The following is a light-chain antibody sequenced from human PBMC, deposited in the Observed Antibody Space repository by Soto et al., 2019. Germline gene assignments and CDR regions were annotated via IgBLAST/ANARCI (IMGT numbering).Light chain of an antibody. V-gene: IGKV3-15*01. CDR3: QQYDTRPVA. CDR1: QSVSSN. J-gene: IGKJ1*01. CDR2: GAS. Sequence: EIVMTQSPATLSVSPGERATLSCRASQSVSSNLAWYQQKPGQAPRLLIYGASTRATGVPARFSGSGSRTDCTLTIYRRECDEFAGYYCQQYDTRPVAFGQGTKVAIK.